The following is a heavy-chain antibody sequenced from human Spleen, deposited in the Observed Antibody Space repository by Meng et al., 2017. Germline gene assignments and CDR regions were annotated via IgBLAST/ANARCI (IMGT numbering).Heavy chain of an antibody. V-gene: IGHV1-46*03. Sequence: VQLVQSGAEGKKPGASVKVSCKASGYTFTTHFMHWVRQAPGQGLEWMGTINPSGGSTTYAQKFQGRVTMTRDTSTSTVYMEQSRLTPEDSAVYYCGRVSSGDSNYVDYWGQGTLVTVSS. CDR2: INPSGGST. J-gene: IGHJ4*02. CDR1: GYTFTTHF. D-gene: IGHD4-11*01. CDR3: GRVSSGDSNYVDY.